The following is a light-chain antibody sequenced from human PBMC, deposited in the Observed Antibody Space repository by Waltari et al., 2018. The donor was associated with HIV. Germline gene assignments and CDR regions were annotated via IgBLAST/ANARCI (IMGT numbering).Light chain of an antibody. J-gene: IGLJ2*01. CDR2: DDS. CDR3: QVWDSSSDHVV. CDR1: NIGSKG. Sequence: SYVLTQPPSVSVAPGQTARITCGGNNIGSKGVHWYHQKPGQAPVLLVYDDSDRPSGIPERFSGSNSGNTATLTISRVEAGDEADYYCQVWDSSSDHVVFGGGTKLTVL. V-gene: IGLV3-21*02.